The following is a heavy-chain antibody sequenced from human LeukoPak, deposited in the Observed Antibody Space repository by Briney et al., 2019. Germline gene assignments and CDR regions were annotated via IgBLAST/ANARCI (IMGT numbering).Heavy chain of an antibody. Sequence: GGSLRLSCAASGFTFSSYWMHWVRQAPGKGLVWVSRINTDGSRTSYADSEKGRFTISRDNARNTLYLQMNSLRAEDTAVYYCARDLGYCSSTSCHGGNWFDPWGQGTLVTVSS. CDR2: INTDGSRT. V-gene: IGHV3-74*01. D-gene: IGHD2-2*01. CDR1: GFTFSSYW. J-gene: IGHJ5*02. CDR3: ARDLGYCSSTSCHGGNWFDP.